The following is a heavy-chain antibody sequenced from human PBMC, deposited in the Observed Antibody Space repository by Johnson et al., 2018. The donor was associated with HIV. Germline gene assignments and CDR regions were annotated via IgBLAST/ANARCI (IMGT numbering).Heavy chain of an antibody. J-gene: IGHJ3*02. CDR3: ARGRGLQFLEWPTGLWSAFDI. V-gene: IGHV3-7*02. CDR2: IKQDGSNK. CDR1: GFTFSRYW. Sequence: VQLVESGGVLVQPGGSLRLSYAASGFTFSRYWMSWVRQAPGKGLEWVANIKQDGSNKYYVDSVKGRFTISRDNSKNTLYLQMKSLRAEDTAVYYCARGRGLQFLEWPTGLWSAFDIWGQGTMVTVSS. D-gene: IGHD3-3*01.